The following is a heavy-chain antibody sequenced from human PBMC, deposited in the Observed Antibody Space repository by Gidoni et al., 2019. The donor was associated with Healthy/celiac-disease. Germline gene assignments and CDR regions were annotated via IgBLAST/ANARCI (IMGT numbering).Heavy chain of an antibody. Sequence: EVQLVESGGGLVKPGGSLRLSCAASGFTFSNDWMSWVRQAPGKGLEWVGRIKSKTDGGTTDYAAPVKGRFTISRDDSKNTLYLQMNSLKTEDTAVYYCTTASLHFWSGYYFDYWGQGTLVTVSS. J-gene: IGHJ4*02. V-gene: IGHV3-15*01. CDR2: IKSKTDGGTT. CDR1: GFTFSNDW. CDR3: TTASLHFWSGYYFDY. D-gene: IGHD3-3*02.